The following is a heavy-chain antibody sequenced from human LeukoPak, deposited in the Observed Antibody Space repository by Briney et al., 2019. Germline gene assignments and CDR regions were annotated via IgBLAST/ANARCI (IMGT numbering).Heavy chain of an antibody. CDR1: GDSVSSNSAA. Sequence: SQTLSLTCAISGDSVSSNSAAWNWIRQSPSRGLEWLGRTCYRSKWYNDYARSVKSRITINPDTSKNQFSLQVNSVPPEDTAVYYCARGGQGDGYSADEAFDIWGQGTMVTVSS. V-gene: IGHV6-1*01. J-gene: IGHJ3*02. CDR2: TCYRSKWYN. D-gene: IGHD5-24*01. CDR3: ARGGQGDGYSADEAFDI.